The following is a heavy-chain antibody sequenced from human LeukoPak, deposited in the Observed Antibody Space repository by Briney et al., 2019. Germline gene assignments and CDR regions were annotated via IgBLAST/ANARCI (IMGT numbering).Heavy chain of an antibody. CDR3: ARGGSGSYFSWLDP. CDR2: INPNSGGT. V-gene: IGHV1-2*02. J-gene: IGHJ5*02. CDR1: GYTFTSYG. Sequence: SVKVSCKASGYTFTSYGISWVRQAPGQGLECMGWINPNSGGTNYAQKFQGRVTMTRDTSISTAYMELSRLRSDDTAVYYCARGGSGSYFSWLDPWGQGTLVTVSS. D-gene: IGHD3-10*01.